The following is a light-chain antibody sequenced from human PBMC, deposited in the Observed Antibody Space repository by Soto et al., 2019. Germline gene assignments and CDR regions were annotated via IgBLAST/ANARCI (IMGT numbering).Light chain of an antibody. Sequence: HSVLTQPASVSGSPGQSITISCTGTTSDVGGYNYVSWYQQHPGKAPKLMIYELSNRPSGVSDRFSGSRSGNTASLTISGLQPDDEADYYCSSYTSSNLVVFGGGTKLTVL. V-gene: IGLV2-14*01. CDR2: ELS. CDR3: SSYTSSNLVV. CDR1: TSDVGGYNY. J-gene: IGLJ2*01.